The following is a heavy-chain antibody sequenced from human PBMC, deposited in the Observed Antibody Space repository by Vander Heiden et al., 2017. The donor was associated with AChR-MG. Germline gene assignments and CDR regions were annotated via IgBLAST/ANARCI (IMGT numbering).Heavy chain of an antibody. V-gene: IGHV3-53*02. CDR1: GFSVSTNS. CDR2: IYTAGSP. J-gene: IGHJ6*02. Sequence: DVQLVETGGGLIQPGGSLRLSWAASGFSVSTNSMNWVRQAPGKGLEWLSLIYTAGSPYYADSVKGRFTVSRDNSMNTLYLQMNSLRAEDTAVYYCARVRARDYFYSMDVWGLGTTVTVSS. CDR3: ARVRARDYFYSMDV. D-gene: IGHD6-6*01.